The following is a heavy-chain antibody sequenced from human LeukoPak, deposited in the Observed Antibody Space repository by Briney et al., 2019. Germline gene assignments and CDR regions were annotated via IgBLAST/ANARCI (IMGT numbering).Heavy chain of an antibody. CDR3: ARFRGSGWYSFDL. CDR1: GCTFTSYG. V-gene: IGHV1-2*02. CDR2: INPTSFGT. D-gene: IGHD6-19*01. J-gene: IGHJ5*02. Sequence: ASVKVSCKASGCTFTSYGISWVRQAPGQGLEWMGWINPTSFGTKYEQKFQGRVTMTRDTSISTDYMELSDLRSDDTAVYYCARFRGSGWYSFDLWGQGTLATVSS.